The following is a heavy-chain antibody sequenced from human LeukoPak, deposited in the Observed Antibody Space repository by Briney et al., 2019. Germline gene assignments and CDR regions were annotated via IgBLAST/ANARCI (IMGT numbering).Heavy chain of an antibody. J-gene: IGHJ6*02. V-gene: IGHV3-53*04. Sequence: PGGSLRLSCAASGFTVSCNYMSWVRQAPGKGLEWVSVIYSGGSTYYADSVKGRFTISRHNSKNTLYLQMNSLRAEDTAVYYCARSGGRELTDYYYGMDVWGQGTTVTVSS. CDR3: ARSGGRELTDYYYGMDV. CDR1: GFTVSCNY. D-gene: IGHD1-26*01. CDR2: IYSGGST.